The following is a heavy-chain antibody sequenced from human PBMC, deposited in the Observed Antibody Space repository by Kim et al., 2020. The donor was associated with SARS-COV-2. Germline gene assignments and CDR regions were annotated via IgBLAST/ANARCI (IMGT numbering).Heavy chain of an antibody. CDR3: ARHKGLLYYGSGSYIDY. J-gene: IGHJ4*02. D-gene: IGHD3-10*01. V-gene: IGHV4-34*01. Sequence: LKSRVTISVDTSKNQFSLKLSSVTAADTAVYYCARHKGLLYYGSGSYIDYWGQGTLVTVSS.